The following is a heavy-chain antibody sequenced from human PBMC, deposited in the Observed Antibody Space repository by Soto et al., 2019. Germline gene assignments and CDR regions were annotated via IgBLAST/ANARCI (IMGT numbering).Heavy chain of an antibody. V-gene: IGHV3-30*18. CDR3: AKDLRYYNGSGSYYNGYYYGMDV. J-gene: IGHJ6*02. Sequence: QVQLVESGGGVVQPGRSLRLSCAASGFTFSSYGMHWVRQAPGKGLEWVAVISYDGSNKYYVDSVKGRFTISRDNSKNTLYLHMNSLRAEDTAVYYCAKDLRYYNGSGSYYNGYYYGMDVLGQGTTVTVSS. CDR2: ISYDGSNK. CDR1: GFTFSSYG. D-gene: IGHD3-10*01.